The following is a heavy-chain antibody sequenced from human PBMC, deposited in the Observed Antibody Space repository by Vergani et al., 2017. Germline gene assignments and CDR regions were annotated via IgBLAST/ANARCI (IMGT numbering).Heavy chain of an antibody. D-gene: IGHD5-12*01. V-gene: IGHV1-18*01. J-gene: IGHJ5*02. Sequence: QVQLVQSGAEVKTPGASVKFSCKASGYTFTSYGISWVRQAPGQGLEWMGWISAYNGNTNYAQKLQGRVTMTTDTSTSTAYMELRSLGSDDTAVYYWGRDSGYDSSYGDSRFDPWGQGTLVTVYS. CDR3: GRDSGYDSSYGDSRFDP. CDR2: ISAYNGNT. CDR1: GYTFTSYG.